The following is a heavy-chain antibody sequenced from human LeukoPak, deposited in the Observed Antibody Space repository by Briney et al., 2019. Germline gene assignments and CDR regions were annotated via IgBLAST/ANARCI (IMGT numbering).Heavy chain of an antibody. CDR2: INPNSGGT. J-gene: IGHJ4*02. V-gene: IGHV1-2*02. CDR3: ARDQSSYSSGRPGY. D-gene: IGHD6-19*01. CDR1: GYTFTGYY. Sequence: ASVKVSCKASGYTFTGYYMHWVRQAPGQGLEWMGWINPNSGGTNYAQKFQGRVTMTRDTSISTAYMELSRLRSDDTAVYYCARDQSSYSSGRPGYWGQGTLVTVSS.